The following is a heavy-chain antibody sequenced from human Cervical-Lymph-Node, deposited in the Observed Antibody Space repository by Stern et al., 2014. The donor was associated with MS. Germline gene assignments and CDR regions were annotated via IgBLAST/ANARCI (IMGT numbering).Heavy chain of an antibody. CDR1: GFSFSRYG. CDR3: ARSRLTDYDSSGFDY. CDR2: IWYDETDN. D-gene: IGHD3-22*01. V-gene: IGHV3-33*01. J-gene: IGHJ4*02. Sequence: VQLVESGGGVVQPGRSLRLSCVASGFSFSRYGMPWVRQAPDRGLEWVAVIWYDETDNYYADSVKGRFTISRDDSKNTMYLQMNNVRVGDTAVYFCARSRLTDYDSSGFDYWGQGTLVTVSS.